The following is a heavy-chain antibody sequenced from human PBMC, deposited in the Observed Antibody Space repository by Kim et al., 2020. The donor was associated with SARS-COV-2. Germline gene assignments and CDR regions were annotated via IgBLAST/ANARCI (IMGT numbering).Heavy chain of an antibody. V-gene: IGHV3-7*03. CDR3: ATGIAVAVNY. J-gene: IGHJ4*02. D-gene: IGHD6-19*01. CDR2: K. Sequence: KYEVDSVTGRFTISPANAKNSLYLQMNSLRAEDTAVYYCATGIAVAVNYWGQGTLVTVSS.